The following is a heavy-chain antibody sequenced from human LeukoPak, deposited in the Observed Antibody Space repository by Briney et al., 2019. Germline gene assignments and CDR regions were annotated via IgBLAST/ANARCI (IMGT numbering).Heavy chain of an antibody. CDR2: TYYRSKWYN. V-gene: IGHV6-1*01. CDR3: ARDVYGSGWCVVFSGAYYFDY. Sequence: SRTLSLTCAISGDSVSSNSAAWNRIRQSPSRGLEWLGRTYYRSKWYNDYAVSVKSRITINPDTSKNQFSLQLNSVTPEDTAVYYCARDVYGSGWCVVFSGAYYFDYWGQGTLVTVSS. J-gene: IGHJ4*02. CDR1: GDSVSSNSAA. D-gene: IGHD6-19*01.